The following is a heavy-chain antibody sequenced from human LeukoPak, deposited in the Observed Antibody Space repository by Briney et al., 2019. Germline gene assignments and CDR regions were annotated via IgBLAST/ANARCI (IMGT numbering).Heavy chain of an antibody. V-gene: IGHV3-30*04. Sequence: GGSLRLSCAASGFTFSSYAMHWVRQAPGKGLEWVAVISYDGSNKNYADSVKGRFTISRDNSKNTLYLQMNSLRAEDTAVYYCAKYAWGFDYWGQGTLVTVSS. J-gene: IGHJ4*02. D-gene: IGHD7-27*01. CDR2: ISYDGSNK. CDR3: AKYAWGFDY. CDR1: GFTFSSYA.